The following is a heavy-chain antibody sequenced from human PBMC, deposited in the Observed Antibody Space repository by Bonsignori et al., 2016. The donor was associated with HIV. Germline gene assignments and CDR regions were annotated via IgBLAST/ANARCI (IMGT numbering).Heavy chain of an antibody. CDR3: ARALTTVTVYYYYYYMDV. V-gene: IGHV3-7*03. D-gene: IGHD4-11*01. J-gene: IGHJ6*03. CDR2: IKQDGSEK. Sequence: GGSLRLSCAASGFTFSSYWMSWVRQAPGKGLEWVANIKQDGSEKYYVDSVKGRFTISRDNAKNSLYLQMNSLRAEDTAVYYCARALTTVTVYYYYYYMDVWGKGTTVTVSS. CDR1: GFTFSSYW.